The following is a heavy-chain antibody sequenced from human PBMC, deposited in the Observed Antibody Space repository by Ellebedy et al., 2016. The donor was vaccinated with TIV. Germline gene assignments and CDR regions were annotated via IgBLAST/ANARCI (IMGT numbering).Heavy chain of an antibody. CDR1: RLTFSSYS. Sequence: PAGSLRLSCAASRLTFSSYSMNWVRQAPGKGLKWVANISPTSTTIPYADSVKGRFTISRDNAKNSVYLQMSSLRDEDTAVYYCAGNGWYGYYDGMDVWGQGTTVTVSS. V-gene: IGHV3-48*02. CDR3: AGNGWYGYYDGMDV. CDR2: ISPTSTTI. D-gene: IGHD6-19*01. J-gene: IGHJ6*02.